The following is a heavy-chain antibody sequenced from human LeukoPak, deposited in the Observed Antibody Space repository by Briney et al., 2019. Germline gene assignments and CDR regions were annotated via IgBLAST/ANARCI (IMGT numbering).Heavy chain of an antibody. CDR3: ARNSVDY. J-gene: IGHJ4*02. V-gene: IGHV3-7*01. CDR1: GLIFSDYW. Sequence: GGSLRLSCAASGLIFSDYWMSWVRQAPGKGLEWVAHIKQDGSGKYYVDSVKGRFTISRDNAKNSLYLQMNSLRAEDTAVYYCARNSVDYWGQGTLVTVSS. CDR2: IKQDGSGK. D-gene: IGHD2/OR15-2a*01.